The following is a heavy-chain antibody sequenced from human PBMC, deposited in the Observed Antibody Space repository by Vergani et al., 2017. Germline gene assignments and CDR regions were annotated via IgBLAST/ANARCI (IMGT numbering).Heavy chain of an antibody. D-gene: IGHD1-7*01. CDR2: IRYDGSNK. V-gene: IGHV3-30*02. Sequence: QVQLVESGGGVVQPGGSLRLSCAASGFTFSSYGMHWVRQAPGKGLEWVAFIRYDGSNKYYADSVKGRFTISRDNSKNTLYLQMNSLRAEDTAVYYCARDGGGDWNYFEASGYFDYWGQGTLVTVSS. J-gene: IGHJ4*02. CDR3: ARDGGGDWNYFEASGYFDY. CDR1: GFTFSSYG.